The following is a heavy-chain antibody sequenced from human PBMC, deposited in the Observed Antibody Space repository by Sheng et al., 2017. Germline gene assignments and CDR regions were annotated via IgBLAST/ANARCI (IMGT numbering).Heavy chain of an antibody. CDR1: GFTFSSYW. Sequence: EVQLVESGGGLVQPGGSLRLSCAASGFTFSSYWMHWVRQAPGKGLVWVSRINSDGSSTSYADSVKGRFTISRDNAKNTLYLQMNSLRAEDTAVYYCARGIRWLVRGNWVNWFDPWGQGTLVT. CDR2: INSDGSST. D-gene: IGHD6-19*01. V-gene: IGHV3-74*01. CDR3: ARGIRWLVRGNWVNWFDP. J-gene: IGHJ5*02.